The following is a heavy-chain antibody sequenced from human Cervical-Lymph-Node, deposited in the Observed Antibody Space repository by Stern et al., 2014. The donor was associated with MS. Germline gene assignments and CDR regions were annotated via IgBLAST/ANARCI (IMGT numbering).Heavy chain of an antibody. J-gene: IGHJ6*02. V-gene: IGHV4-31*03. CDR2: IYYGGST. D-gene: IGHD6-6*01. Sequence: QVQLQESGPGLVRPSETLSLTCTVSGDSMSSRSYYWTWIRQHPEKGLEWIGYIYYGGSTSYIPSLRGRVTISVDTSQNQFFLRLTSVTAADTAVYYCAREMYSSSYYGLDVWGQGATVTVSS. CDR1: GDSMSSRSYY. CDR3: AREMYSSSYYGLDV.